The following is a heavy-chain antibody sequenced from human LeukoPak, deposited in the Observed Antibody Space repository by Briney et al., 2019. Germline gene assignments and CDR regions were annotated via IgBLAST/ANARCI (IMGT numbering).Heavy chain of an antibody. J-gene: IGHJ4*02. Sequence: PGGSLRLSCAASGFTFSSYAMSWVRQAPGKGLEWVSAISGSGGSTYYADSVKGRFTISRDNSKNTLYPQMNSLRAEDTAVYYCATRYYYDSSGYRDIDYWRQGTLVTVSS. V-gene: IGHV3-23*01. CDR3: ATRYYYDSSGYRDIDY. CDR2: ISGSGGST. CDR1: GFTFSSYA. D-gene: IGHD3-22*01.